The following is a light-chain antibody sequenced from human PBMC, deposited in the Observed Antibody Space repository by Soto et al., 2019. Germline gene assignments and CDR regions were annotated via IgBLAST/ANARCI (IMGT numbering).Light chain of an antibody. V-gene: IGKV1-5*01. CDR3: QQYDNFWT. CDR1: QSISSW. J-gene: IGKJ1*01. Sequence: IQMTQSPATLSASLGDRVTITCRASQSISSWLAWYQQKPGKAPKLLIYDASSLQSGVPSRLSGGGSGTRFTLSISSLQPDDFATYYCQQYDNFWTFGQGTKVDIK. CDR2: DAS.